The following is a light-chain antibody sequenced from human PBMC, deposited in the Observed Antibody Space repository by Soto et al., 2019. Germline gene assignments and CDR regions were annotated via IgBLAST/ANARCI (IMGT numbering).Light chain of an antibody. Sequence: QSALTQPRSVSGSPGQSVTISCTGTSNDVGIYNYVSWYQQHPDKAPQLMIYDVSNRPSGVPDRFSGSKSGNTASLTISGLQAEDEADYYCCSYAGTYTYVFGTGTKGTVL. CDR2: DVS. V-gene: IGLV2-11*01. CDR1: SNDVGIYNY. CDR3: CSYAGTYTYV. J-gene: IGLJ1*01.